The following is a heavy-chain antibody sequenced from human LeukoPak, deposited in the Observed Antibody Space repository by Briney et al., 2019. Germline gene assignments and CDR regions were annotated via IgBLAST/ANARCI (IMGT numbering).Heavy chain of an antibody. Sequence: SETLSLTCTVSGGSASSGSYYWSWIRQPPGKGLEWIGYIYYSGSTNYNPSLKSRVTISVDTSKSQFSLKLSSVTAADTAVYYCAREFHCSGGSCFGYDYWGQGTLVTVSS. D-gene: IGHD2-15*01. CDR2: IYYSGST. V-gene: IGHV4-61*01. J-gene: IGHJ4*02. CDR1: GGSASSGSYY. CDR3: AREFHCSGGSCFGYDY.